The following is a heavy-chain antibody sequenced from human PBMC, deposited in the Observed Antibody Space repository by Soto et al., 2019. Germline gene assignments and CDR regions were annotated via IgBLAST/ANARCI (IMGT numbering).Heavy chain of an antibody. J-gene: IGHJ5*02. V-gene: IGHV4-59*01. CDR3: ARWKRSWAATFNWFDP. CDR2: IYYSGST. D-gene: IGHD2-15*01. Sequence: SETLSLTCSVSGGSISSYYWSWIRQPPGKGLEWIGYIYYSGSTNYNPSLKSRVTISVDTSKNQFSLKLSSVTAADTAVYYCARWKRSWAATFNWFDPWGQGTLVTVSS. CDR1: GGSISSYY.